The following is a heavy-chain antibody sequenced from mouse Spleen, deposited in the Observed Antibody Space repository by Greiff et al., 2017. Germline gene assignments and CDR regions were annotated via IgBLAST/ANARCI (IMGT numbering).Heavy chain of an antibody. J-gene: IGHJ3*01. CDR1: GYTFTSYW. D-gene: IGHD2-4*01. CDR2: IFPGTGTT. Sequence: QVQLKESGAELVKPGASVKLSCKTSGYTFTSYWIQWVKQRPGQGLGWIGEIFPGTGTTYYNEKFKGKATLTADTSSSTAHMQLSSLTSEDSAVYFCARPYYDYDGRDWFAYWGQGTLVTVSA. V-gene: IGHV1S132*01. CDR3: ARPYYDYDGRDWFAY.